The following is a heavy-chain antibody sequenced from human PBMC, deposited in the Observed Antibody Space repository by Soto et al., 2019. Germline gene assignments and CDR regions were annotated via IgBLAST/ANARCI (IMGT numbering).Heavy chain of an antibody. CDR2: IIPIFGTA. D-gene: IGHD1-1*01. Sequence: ASVKVSCKASGGTFSSYAISWVRQAPGQGLEWMGGIIPIFGTANYAQKFQGRVTITADESTSTAYMELSSLRSEDTAVYYCARDLSELEGTPPRLYGMDVWGQGTTVTVSS. CDR3: ARDLSELEGTPPRLYGMDV. CDR1: GGTFSSYA. V-gene: IGHV1-69*13. J-gene: IGHJ6*02.